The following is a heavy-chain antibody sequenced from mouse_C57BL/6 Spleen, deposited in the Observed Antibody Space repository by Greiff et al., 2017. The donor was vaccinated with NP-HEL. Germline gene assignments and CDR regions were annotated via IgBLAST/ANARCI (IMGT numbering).Heavy chain of an antibody. CDR1: GFTFSSYA. J-gene: IGHJ2*01. CDR2: ISDGGSHT. V-gene: IGHV5-4*01. D-gene: IGHD2-1*01. CDR3: ARGRGNYYFDY. Sequence: VQLKESGGGLVKPGGSLKLSCAASGFTFSSYAMSWVRQTPEKRLEWVATISDGGSHTYYPDNVKGRFTISRDNAKNNLYLQMSHLKSEDTAMYYCARGRGNYYFDYWGQGTTLTVSS.